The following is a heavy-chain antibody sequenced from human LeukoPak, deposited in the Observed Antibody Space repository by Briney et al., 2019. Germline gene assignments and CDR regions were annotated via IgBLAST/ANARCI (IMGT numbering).Heavy chain of an antibody. Sequence: SETLSLTCIVSGGSISSTTYYWGWVRQSPARGLVWFGRVCYGATTYYHPSLKGRVIISVDTSKNQVSLKVSSVTAADTAVYFCARHAAMTSVVLDVWGKGTTVTVSS. CDR2: VCYGATT. D-gene: IGHD4-23*01. V-gene: IGHV4-39*01. CDR1: GGSISSTTYY. J-gene: IGHJ6*04. CDR3: ARHAAMTSVVLDV.